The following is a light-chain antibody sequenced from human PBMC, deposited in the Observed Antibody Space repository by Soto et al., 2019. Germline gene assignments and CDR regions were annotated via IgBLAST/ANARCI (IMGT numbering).Light chain of an antibody. CDR3: TSWTTIPTMI. Sequence: QSVLTQPASVSGSPGQSITISCTGTSSDIGAYNFVSWYQQHPGKAPKLMLYDVNIRPSGVSNRFSGSKSGNTASLTISGLKAEDEADYYCTSWTTIPTMIFGGGTKLTVL. CDR2: DVN. V-gene: IGLV2-14*03. J-gene: IGLJ2*01. CDR1: SSDIGAYNF.